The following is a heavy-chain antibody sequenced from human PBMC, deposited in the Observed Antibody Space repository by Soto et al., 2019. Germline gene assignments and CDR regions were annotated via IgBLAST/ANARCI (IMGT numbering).Heavy chain of an antibody. D-gene: IGHD3-10*01. CDR3: ARDRYGSKTLFAY. CDR2: IWDDGIKK. Sequence: QVRLLESGGGVVQPGMSLRLSCVASGFTFRNYAIHWVRQAPGKGLEWVAVIWDDGIKKYHAASVQGRFTISRDDSKNTLHLQINRPRPAATALYYCARDRYGSKTLFAYWGPGTLVTVSS. J-gene: IGHJ4*02. CDR1: GFTFRNYA. V-gene: IGHV3-33*01.